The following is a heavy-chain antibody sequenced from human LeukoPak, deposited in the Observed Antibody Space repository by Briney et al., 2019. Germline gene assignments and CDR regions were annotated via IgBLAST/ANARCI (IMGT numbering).Heavy chain of an antibody. CDR2: ISSSSTI. J-gene: IGHJ4*02. Sequence: GGSLRLSCAASGFTFSSYSMNWVRQAPGKGLEWVSYISSSSTIYYADSVKGRFTISRDNSKNTLYLQMNSLRAEDTAVYYCAKDPITMYPCGIFDYWGQGTLVTVSS. V-gene: IGHV3-48*01. CDR3: AKDPITMYPCGIFDY. CDR1: GFTFSSYS. D-gene: IGHD3-10*02.